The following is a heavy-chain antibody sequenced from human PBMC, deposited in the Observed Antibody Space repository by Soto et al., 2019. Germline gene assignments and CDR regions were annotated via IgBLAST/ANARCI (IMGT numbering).Heavy chain of an antibody. CDR2: IIPIFGTA. D-gene: IGHD2-2*01. J-gene: IGHJ6*02. CDR1: GGTFSSYA. CDR3: ARRGYCSSTSCPDPYYYYGMDV. V-gene: IGHV1-69*06. Sequence: QVQLVQSGAEVKKPGSSVKVSCKASGGTFSSYAISWVRQAPGQGLEWMGGIIPIFGTANYAQKFQGRVTMTADKSTSTGYMELSSLRSEDTAVYYCARRGYCSSTSCPDPYYYYGMDVWGQGTTVTVSS.